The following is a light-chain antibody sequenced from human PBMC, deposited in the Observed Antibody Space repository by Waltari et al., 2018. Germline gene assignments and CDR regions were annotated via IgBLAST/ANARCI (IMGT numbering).Light chain of an antibody. CDR1: SNNVCNQG. CDR3: TTWDISLNAHV. Sequence: QAGLTQPPSVSKGLRQTATLTCTWNSNNVCNQGAAWLQHHQGHPPKLLSYRNNNRPSGISELFSASRTGNTASLTITGLQPEDEADSYCTTWDISLNAHVFGTGTKLTVL. J-gene: IGLJ1*01. V-gene: IGLV10-54*04. CDR2: RNN.